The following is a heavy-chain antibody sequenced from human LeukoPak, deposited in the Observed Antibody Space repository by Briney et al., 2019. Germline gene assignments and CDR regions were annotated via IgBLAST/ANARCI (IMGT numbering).Heavy chain of an antibody. V-gene: IGHV1-2*02. J-gene: IGHJ4*02. CDR1: GYTFSGYY. Sequence: ASVKVSCKASGYTFSGYYMHWVRQAPGQGLQWMGWINPNNGGTYYAQKFQGRVTMTRDTSISTVYMELSRLRSDGTAVYYCVREGMGSGSYYADYWGQGTLVTVSS. CDR2: INPNNGGT. CDR3: VREGMGSGSYYADY. D-gene: IGHD1-26*01.